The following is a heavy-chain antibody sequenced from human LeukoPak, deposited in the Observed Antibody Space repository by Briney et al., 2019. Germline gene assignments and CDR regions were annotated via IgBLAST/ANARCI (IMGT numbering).Heavy chain of an antibody. Sequence: PSETLSLTCTVSGGSISSPISYWGWIRHPPGKGLEWLATVLHSGATFYSPSLEGRLTISIDTSTNQFSLQMTSMTAADTAVYYCARRIVGVIDALDYWGQRALVTVSS. V-gene: IGHV4-39*01. D-gene: IGHD1-26*01. CDR3: ARRIVGVIDALDY. J-gene: IGHJ4*02. CDR2: VLHSGAT. CDR1: GGSISSPISY.